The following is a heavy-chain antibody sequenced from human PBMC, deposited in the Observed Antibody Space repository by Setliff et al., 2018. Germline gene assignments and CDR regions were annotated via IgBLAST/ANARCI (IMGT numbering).Heavy chain of an antibody. CDR3: SRDLQGSGDYVVDY. J-gene: IGHJ4*02. D-gene: IGHD4-17*01. CDR1: GFTFSSYW. CDR2: IKQGGSEK. Sequence: PGGSLRLSCAASGFTFSSYWMSWVRQAPGKGLEWVANIKQGGSEKYYLDSVRGRFTISRDNAENSLTLQMNSLRVEDTAVYYCSRDLQGSGDYVVDYWGQGTLVTVSS. V-gene: IGHV3-7*01.